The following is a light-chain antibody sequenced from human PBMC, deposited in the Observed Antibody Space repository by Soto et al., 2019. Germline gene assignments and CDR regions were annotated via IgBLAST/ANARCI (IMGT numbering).Light chain of an antibody. CDR1: SSDVGGYNY. J-gene: IGLJ1*01. CDR2: DVS. CDR3: SSYTSSSLYV. Sequence: QSALTQPASVSGSPGQSITISCTGTSSDVGGYNYVSWYQQHPGKAPKLMIYDVSNRPSGVPNRFSGSKSGNTASLTISGLQAEDEAAYYCSSYTSSSLYVFGTGTKVTVL. V-gene: IGLV2-14*03.